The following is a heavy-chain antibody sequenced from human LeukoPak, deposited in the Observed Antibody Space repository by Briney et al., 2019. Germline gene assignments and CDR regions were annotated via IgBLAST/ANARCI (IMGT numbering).Heavy chain of an antibody. CDR2: INHSGST. CDR3: ARGPLGAPVGNWFDP. CDR1: GGSFSGYY. V-gene: IGHV4-34*01. Sequence: PSETLSLTCAVYGGSFSGYYWSWIRQPPGKGLEWIGEINHSGSTNYNPSLKSRVTISVDTSKNQFSLKLSSVTAADTAVYYCARGPLGAPVGNWFDPWGQGTLVTVSS. D-gene: IGHD1-26*01. J-gene: IGHJ5*02.